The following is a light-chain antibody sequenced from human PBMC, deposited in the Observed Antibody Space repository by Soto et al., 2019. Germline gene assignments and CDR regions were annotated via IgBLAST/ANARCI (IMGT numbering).Light chain of an antibody. CDR2: WAS. CDR3: QQYYSRPLT. Sequence: DIVMTQSPDSLPVSLGERATINCKSSQSVLHTSNNKNYLAWFQQKPGQPPRLLIYWASTRGSGVPDRFSGSGSGTSFTLTISSLQAEDVAVYYCQQYYSRPLTFGGGTKVDIK. CDR1: QSVLHTSNNKNY. J-gene: IGKJ4*01. V-gene: IGKV4-1*01.